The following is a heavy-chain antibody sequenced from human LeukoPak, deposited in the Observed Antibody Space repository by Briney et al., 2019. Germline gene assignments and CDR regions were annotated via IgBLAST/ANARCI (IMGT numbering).Heavy chain of an antibody. CDR1: GYTFAKYW. CDR3: ARRADLTSTDY. D-gene: IGHD3-9*01. Sequence: GESLKISCQASGYTFAKYWIGWVRQMPGKGLEWMGIIYPSDSDTRYNPSFQGQVTISVDKSINTAYLRWSSLKASDTAMYYCARRADLTSTDYWGQGTLVTVSS. J-gene: IGHJ4*02. CDR2: IYPSDSDT. V-gene: IGHV5-51*01.